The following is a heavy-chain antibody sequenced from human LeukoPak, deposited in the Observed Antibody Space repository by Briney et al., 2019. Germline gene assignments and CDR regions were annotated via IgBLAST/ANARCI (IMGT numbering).Heavy chain of an antibody. CDR1: GFAFTNYW. CDR2: IGKDGSEK. J-gene: IGHJ4*02. D-gene: IGHD1-1*01. Sequence: GGSLRLSRAASGFAFTNYWMVWVRQAPGKGLEWVASIGKDGSEKSYVDSVKGRFTISRDNARNSLYLQMSSLRVEDTAVYYCTRDIVYLQLEYWGQGALVTVSS. CDR3: TRDIVYLQLEY. V-gene: IGHV3-7*01.